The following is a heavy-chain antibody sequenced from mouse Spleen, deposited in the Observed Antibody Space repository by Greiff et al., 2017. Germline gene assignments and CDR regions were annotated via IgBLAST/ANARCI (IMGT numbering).Heavy chain of an antibody. Sequence: QVQLKESGPGLVAPSQSLSITCTVSGFSLTSYGVHWVRQPPGKGLEWLGVIWAGGSTNYNSALMSRLSISKDNSKSQVFLKMNSLQTDDTAMYYCARASIYYRYAMDYWGQGTSVTVSS. D-gene: IGHD2-1*01. CDR2: IWAGGST. CDR3: ARASIYYRYAMDY. CDR1: GFSLTSYG. V-gene: IGHV2-9*02. J-gene: IGHJ4*01.